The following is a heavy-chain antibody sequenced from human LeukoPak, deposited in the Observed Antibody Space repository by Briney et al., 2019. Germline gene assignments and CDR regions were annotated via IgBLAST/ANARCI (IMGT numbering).Heavy chain of an antibody. D-gene: IGHD1-26*01. CDR2: IYPGDSDT. CDR3: ARRLGATQPYFDF. J-gene: IGHJ4*02. Sequence: KNGESLKISCKGSGYIFNSYWIAWVRQMPGKGLEWMGIIYPGDSDTRYSPSFQGQVTISADKSISTAYLQWSGLKASDTAMYYCARRLGATQPYFDFWGQGALVTVPS. V-gene: IGHV5-51*01. CDR1: GYIFNSYW.